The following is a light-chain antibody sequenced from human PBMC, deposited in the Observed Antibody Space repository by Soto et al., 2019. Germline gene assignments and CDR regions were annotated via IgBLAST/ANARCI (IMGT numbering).Light chain of an antibody. J-gene: IGKJ4*01. V-gene: IGKV3-20*01. Sequence: EFVLTQSPGTLSLSPGERATLSCRASQTVRNNYLAWYQQKPGQAPRLLIYDESSRATGIPDRFSGGGSGTDFTHTISILQPEHFAVYYCQQFSSYPLTFGGGTNV. CDR2: DES. CDR3: QQFSSYPLT. CDR1: QTVRNNY.